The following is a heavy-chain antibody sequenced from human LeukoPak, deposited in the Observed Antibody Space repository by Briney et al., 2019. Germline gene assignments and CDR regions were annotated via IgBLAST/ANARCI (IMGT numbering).Heavy chain of an antibody. CDR3: ARASHSSSWYPRHYYYYYMDV. Sequence: PSETLSLTCTVSGGSISSYYWSWIRQPPGKGLEWIGYVYYSGSTNYNPSLKSRVTISVDTSKNQFSLKLSSVTAADTAVYYCARASHSSSWYPRHYYYYYMDVWGKGTTVTISS. CDR2: VYYSGST. CDR1: GGSISSYY. J-gene: IGHJ6*03. V-gene: IGHV4-59*01. D-gene: IGHD6-13*01.